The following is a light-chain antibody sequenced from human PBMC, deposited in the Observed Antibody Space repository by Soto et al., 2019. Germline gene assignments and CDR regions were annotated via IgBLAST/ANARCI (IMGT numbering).Light chain of an antibody. V-gene: IGKV1-39*01. CDR3: QQSYSTPIT. CDR2: AAS. Sequence: IQLTQSPSSLSASVGDRVTITCRASQSISFYLHWYQQKPGNAPKVLIYAASNLQTGVPSRFSGSGSGTDFTLTINSLQPEDFATYSCQQSYSTPITFGQGTRLEI. J-gene: IGKJ5*01. CDR1: QSISFY.